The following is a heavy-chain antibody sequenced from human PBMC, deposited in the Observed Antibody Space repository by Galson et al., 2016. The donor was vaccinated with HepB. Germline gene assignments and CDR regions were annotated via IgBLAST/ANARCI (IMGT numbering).Heavy chain of an antibody. CDR3: ARVRDGYHKYYHYGLDV. CDR2: INPKSGGT. J-gene: IGHJ6*02. V-gene: IGHV1-2*02. Sequence: SVKVSCKASGYTFTDCYIHWVRQAPGQGLEWMGWINPKSGGTNYEQRFQGRVTVSRDTSISTAYMELTRLTSDDTAVYYCARVRDGYHKYYHYGLDVWGQGTTVTVSS. D-gene: IGHD5-24*01. CDR1: GYTFTDCY.